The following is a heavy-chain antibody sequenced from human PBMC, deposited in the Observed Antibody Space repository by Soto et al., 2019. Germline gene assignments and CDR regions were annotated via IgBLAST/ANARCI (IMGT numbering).Heavy chain of an antibody. CDR2: ISGST. V-gene: IGHV3-23*01. Sequence: GGSLRLSCAASGFTFSSVAMSWVRQAPGKGLEWVSAISGSTYYADSVKGRFTISRDNSKNTLYLQMNSLRAEDTAVYYCARRYCSGGSCYSFSDWGQGTLVTVSS. CDR3: ARRYCSGGSCYSFSD. D-gene: IGHD2-15*01. J-gene: IGHJ4*02. CDR1: GFTFSSVA.